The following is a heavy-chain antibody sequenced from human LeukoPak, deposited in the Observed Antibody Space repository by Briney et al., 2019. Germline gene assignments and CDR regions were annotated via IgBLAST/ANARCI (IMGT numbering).Heavy chain of an antibody. D-gene: IGHD6-19*01. CDR1: GGSFSGHY. J-gene: IGHJ6*03. Sequence: SETLSLTCAVYGGSFSGHYWTWIRQSPGKALEWVGEINHRGSAHYAPSLRSRVTISVDTAKNHFSLRLNSVTAADTAVYYRARGVVAGSLGDYYYYMDAWGKGTTVTVSS. CDR2: INHRGSA. V-gene: IGHV4-34*01. CDR3: ARGVVAGSLGDYYYYMDA.